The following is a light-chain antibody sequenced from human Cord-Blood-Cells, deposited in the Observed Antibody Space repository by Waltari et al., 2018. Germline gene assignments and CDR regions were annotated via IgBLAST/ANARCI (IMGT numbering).Light chain of an antibody. CDR3: SSYTSSSTLV. CDR2: DVN. CDR1: SSDVGGYNY. V-gene: IGLV2-14*03. Sequence: QSALTQPASVYGSPGQSITISCTGTSSDVGGYNYVSWYQQHPGKAPKLMIYDVNNRPSGVSNRFSGSKSGNTASLTISGLQAEDEADYYCSSYTSSSTLVFGGGTKLTVL. J-gene: IGLJ3*02.